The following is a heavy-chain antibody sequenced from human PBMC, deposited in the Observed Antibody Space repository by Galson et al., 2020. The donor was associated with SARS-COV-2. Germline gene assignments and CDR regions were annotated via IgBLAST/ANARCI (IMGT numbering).Heavy chain of an antibody. CDR1: GYTFTSYY. D-gene: IGHD2-2*01. V-gene: IGHV1-46*01. J-gene: IGHJ3*02. CDR3: ARGPAVPAVHDAFDI. Sequence: ASVKVSCKASGYTFTSYYMHWVRQAPGQGLEWMGIINPSGGSTSYAQKFQGRVTMTRDTSTSTVYMELSSLRSEDTAVYYCARGPAVPAVHDAFDIWGQGTMVTVSS. CDR2: INPSGGST.